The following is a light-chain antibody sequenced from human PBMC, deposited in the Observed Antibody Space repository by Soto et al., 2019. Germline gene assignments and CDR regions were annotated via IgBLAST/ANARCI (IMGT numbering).Light chain of an antibody. CDR1: QSVNSN. J-gene: IGKJ2*01. V-gene: IGKV3-15*01. CDR2: GAS. Sequence: EIVMTQSPAPLSVSPGERATLSCRASQSVNSNLAWYQQKPGQAPRLLIHGASTRATGIPARFSGSGSGTEFTLTISSLQSEDFAVYYCQQYNNWPPYTFGQGTKLEIK. CDR3: QQYNNWPPYT.